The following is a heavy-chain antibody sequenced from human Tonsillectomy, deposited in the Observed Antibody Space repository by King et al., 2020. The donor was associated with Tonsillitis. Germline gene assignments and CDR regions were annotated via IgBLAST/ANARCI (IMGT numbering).Heavy chain of an antibody. Sequence: QLQQWGAGLLKPSDTLSLTCAVYGGPFSDYYWSWIRQPPGKGREWSGQINHRGNTTYNPSLKRRVTMSVDTSKNQVSVRLSSVTAAEPAVYYCARVSGSYGGGFDSWGQGTLVTVSS. CDR2: INHRGNT. CDR1: GGPFSDYY. CDR3: ARVSGSYGGGFDS. V-gene: IGHV4-34*01. D-gene: IGHD1-26*01. J-gene: IGHJ4*02.